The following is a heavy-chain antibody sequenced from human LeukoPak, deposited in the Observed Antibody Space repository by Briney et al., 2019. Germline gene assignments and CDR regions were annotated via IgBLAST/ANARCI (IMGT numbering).Heavy chain of an antibody. J-gene: IGHJ2*01. CDR3: ARRGSGASLEYYFDL. CDR1: GGSISSSSHY. Sequence: SETLSLTCAVSGGSISSSSHYWGWIRQPPGKGLEWIGSIYYSGSTYYNPSLKSRVTISADTPKNRFSLKLISVTAADTAVYYCARRGSGASLEYYFDLWGRGTLVTVSS. CDR2: IYYSGST. D-gene: IGHD1-14*01. V-gene: IGHV4-39*01.